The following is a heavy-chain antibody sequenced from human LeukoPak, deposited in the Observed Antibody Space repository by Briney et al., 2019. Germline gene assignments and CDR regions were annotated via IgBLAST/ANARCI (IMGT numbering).Heavy chain of an antibody. D-gene: IGHD3-10*01. Sequence: PGGSLRLSCAASGSTFRSHTMNWVRQAPGKGLEWISYISNTGSVIYYADSVKGRFTISRDNAKNSLYLQMNSLRAEDTAVYYCARVMYYYGSGSYDYFDYWGQGTLVTVSS. CDR2: ISNTGSVI. CDR3: ARVMYYYGSGSYDYFDY. CDR1: GSTFRSHT. J-gene: IGHJ4*02. V-gene: IGHV3-48*04.